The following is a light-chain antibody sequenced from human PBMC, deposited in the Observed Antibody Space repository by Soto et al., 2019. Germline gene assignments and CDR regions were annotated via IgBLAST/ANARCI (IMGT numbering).Light chain of an antibody. J-gene: IGKJ2*01. CDR2: GAS. V-gene: IGKV3-20*01. CDR1: QSVNNNY. CDR3: QQYGSSQYT. Sequence: EIVLTQSPGTLSLSPGERATLSCRASQSVNNNYLAWYQQKPGQAPRLLIYGASSRATGIPDRFSGSGSGTDFTLTISSLEPEDFAVYYWQQYGSSQYTFGQGTKLEIK.